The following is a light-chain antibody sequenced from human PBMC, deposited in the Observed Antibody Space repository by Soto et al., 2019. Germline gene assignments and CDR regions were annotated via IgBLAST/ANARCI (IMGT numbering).Light chain of an antibody. Sequence: QSALTQPASVSGSPGQSITISCTGTSSDVGGYNYVSWYQQHPGKAPKVMIYEVSKRPSGVSNRFSGSKFGNTASLTISGLQAEDEADYYCSSYTSSSTRVFGTGTKLTVL. J-gene: IGLJ1*01. CDR3: SSYTSSSTRV. V-gene: IGLV2-14*01. CDR1: SSDVGGYNY. CDR2: EVS.